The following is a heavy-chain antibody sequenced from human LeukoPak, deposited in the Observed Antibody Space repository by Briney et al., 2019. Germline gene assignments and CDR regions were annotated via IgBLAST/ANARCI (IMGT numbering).Heavy chain of an antibody. D-gene: IGHD2-2*01. Sequence: GGSLTLSCAASGFTFSWYWMSWVRQAPGKGLEWVANIKQDGSEKYYVDSVKGRFTISRDNAKNSLYLQMNSLRAEDTAVYYCARQYCSSTSCYGPNHYYMDVWGKGTTVTVSS. CDR1: GFTFSWYW. J-gene: IGHJ6*03. CDR2: IKQDGSEK. V-gene: IGHV3-7*01. CDR3: ARQYCSSTSCYGPNHYYMDV.